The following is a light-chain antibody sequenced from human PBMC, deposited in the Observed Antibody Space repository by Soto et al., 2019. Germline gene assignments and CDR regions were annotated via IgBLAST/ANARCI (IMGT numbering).Light chain of an antibody. Sequence: QSALTQPPSASGSPGQSVTISCTGTSSDVGGYNYVSWFQQHPGKAPKLMIYEVNKWPSGVPDRFSGSKSGNTASLTVSGLQAEDEADYYCSSSAASNTVVFGGGTKLTVL. CDR1: SSDVGGYNY. CDR2: EVN. V-gene: IGLV2-8*01. CDR3: SSSAASNTVV. J-gene: IGLJ2*01.